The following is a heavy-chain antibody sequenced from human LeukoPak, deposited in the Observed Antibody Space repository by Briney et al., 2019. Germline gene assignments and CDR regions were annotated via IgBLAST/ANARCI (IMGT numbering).Heavy chain of an antibody. Sequence: PGGALRLSCAASGFTFSSYAMSWVRQAPGKGLEGVSAISGSGGSTYYADSVKGRFTISRDNSKNPLYLQMNSLRAEDTAVYYCAKDHGSGSFLIFDYWGQGTLVTVSS. CDR3: AKDHGSGSFLIFDY. D-gene: IGHD3-10*01. J-gene: IGHJ4*02. CDR1: GFTFSSYA. CDR2: ISGSGGST. V-gene: IGHV3-23*01.